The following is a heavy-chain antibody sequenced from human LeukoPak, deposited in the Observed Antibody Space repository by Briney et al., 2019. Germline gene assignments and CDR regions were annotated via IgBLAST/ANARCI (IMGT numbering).Heavy chain of an antibody. CDR1: GFTFSNYW. Sequence: GGSLRLFCAASGFTFSNYWMHWVRQALGKGLVWVSRINSEGSSTSYADSVKGRFTISRDNAKNTLYLQMNSLSAEDTAVYYCGRSADGDYALRAFDIWGQGTRVTVSS. D-gene: IGHD4-17*01. J-gene: IGHJ3*02. V-gene: IGHV3-74*01. CDR3: GRSADGDYALRAFDI. CDR2: INSEGSST.